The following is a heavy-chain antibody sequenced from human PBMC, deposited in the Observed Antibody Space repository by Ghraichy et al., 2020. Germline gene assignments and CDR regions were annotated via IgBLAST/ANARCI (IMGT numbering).Heavy chain of an antibody. V-gene: IGHV4-39*01. CDR1: GGSISSSSYY. D-gene: IGHD1-14*01. J-gene: IGHJ4*02. CDR3: ARQDGSGGGVDFDY. Sequence: SETLSLTCTVSGGSISSSSYYWGWIRQPPGKGLEWIGSIYYSGSTYYNPSLKSRVTISVDTSKNQFSLKLSSVTAADTAVYYCARQDGSGGGVDFDYWGQGTLVTVSS. CDR2: IYYSGST.